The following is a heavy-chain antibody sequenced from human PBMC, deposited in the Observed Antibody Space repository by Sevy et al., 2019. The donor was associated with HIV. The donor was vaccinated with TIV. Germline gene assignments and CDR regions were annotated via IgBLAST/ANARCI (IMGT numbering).Heavy chain of an antibody. CDR2: FDPEDGET. D-gene: IGHD2-15*01. Sequence: ASVKVSCKVSGYTLTELSMHWVRQAPGKGLEWMGGFDPEDGETIYAQKFQGRVTMTEDTSTDTAYMELSSLRSEDTAVYYCATGGCRGGSCYPYYYYGMDVWGQGTTVTVSS. V-gene: IGHV1-24*01. CDR1: GYTLTELS. J-gene: IGHJ6*02. CDR3: ATGGCRGGSCYPYYYYGMDV.